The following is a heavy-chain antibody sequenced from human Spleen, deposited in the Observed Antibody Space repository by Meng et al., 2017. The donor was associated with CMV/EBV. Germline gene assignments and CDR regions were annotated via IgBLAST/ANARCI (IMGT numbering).Heavy chain of an antibody. CDR2: IDPLSGDT. CDR3: EGEHWGSRYFDL. J-gene: IGHJ2*01. Sequence: QVQLVKSGAEVKKHGASVKVSCTTSGYPFSGYYIHWVRQARGQGIEWVGRIDPLSGDTKKFQDRVTMSKDTSICTAYMELSNLTSDDTAVYYCEGEHWGSRYFDLWGRGTLVTVSS. V-gene: IGHV1-2*06. D-gene: IGHD7-27*01. CDR1: GYPFSGYY.